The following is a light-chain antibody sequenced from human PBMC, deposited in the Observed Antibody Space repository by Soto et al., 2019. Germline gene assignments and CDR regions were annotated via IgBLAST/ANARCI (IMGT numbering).Light chain of an antibody. V-gene: IGLV7-46*01. J-gene: IGLJ2*01. CDR2: DTS. CDR3: LLSYTDARPV. CDR1: TGAVTSGHY. Sequence: QAVVTQEPSLTVSPGGTVTLTCGSSTGAVTSGHYPSWFQQRPGQAPRTLTYDTSNKQSWTPARFSGSLPGGKAALTLSGAQPEDEADYYCLLSYTDARPVFGGGTKLTVL.